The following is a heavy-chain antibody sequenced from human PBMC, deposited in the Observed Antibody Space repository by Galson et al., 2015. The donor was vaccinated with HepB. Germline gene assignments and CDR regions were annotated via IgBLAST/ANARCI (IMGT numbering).Heavy chain of an antibody. CDR2: TSSNGGST. CDR3: VKGEQQLIWEVWFDA. Sequence: SLRLSCAASGFTFSSYAMHWVRKAPGKGLEYVSGTSSNGGSTYYAAPVKGRLTISRDNSKNTLYLQMSSLRAEDTAVYYCVKGEQQLIWEVWFDAWGQGTLVNVSA. V-gene: IGHV3-64D*06. CDR1: GFTFSSYA. J-gene: IGHJ5*02. D-gene: IGHD6-13*01.